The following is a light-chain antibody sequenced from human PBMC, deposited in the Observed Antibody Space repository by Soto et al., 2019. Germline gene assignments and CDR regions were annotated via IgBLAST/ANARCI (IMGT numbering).Light chain of an antibody. CDR2: AAS. V-gene: IGKV1-17*02. CDR3: LQHYSHPPWT. CDR1: QAIRDD. J-gene: IGKJ1*01. Sequence: DIQMTQSPSSLSASVGDTVTITCRASQAIRDDLNWYQQKPGKAPKRLIYAASSLQSGAPSRFSGSGSETEFTLTVSDLQPEDSATYYCLQHYSHPPWTFGQGTKVEIK.